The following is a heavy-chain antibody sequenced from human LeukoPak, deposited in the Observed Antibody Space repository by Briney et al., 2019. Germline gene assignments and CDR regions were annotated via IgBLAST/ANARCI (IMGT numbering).Heavy chain of an antibody. V-gene: IGHV3-7*01. Sequence: GGSLRLSCAASEFTFSSYWMSWVRQATGKGLEWVANIKQDGSEKYYVDSVKGRFTISRDNAKNSLYLQMNSLRAEDTAVYYCASGGGEYQLLPDAFDIWGQGTMVTVSS. D-gene: IGHD2-2*01. CDR1: EFTFSSYW. CDR3: ASGGGEYQLLPDAFDI. CDR2: IKQDGSEK. J-gene: IGHJ3*02.